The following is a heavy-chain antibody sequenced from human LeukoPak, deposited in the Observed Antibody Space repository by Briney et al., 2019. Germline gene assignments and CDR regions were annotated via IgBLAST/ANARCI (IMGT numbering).Heavy chain of an antibody. CDR2: IIPIFGTA. D-gene: IGHD3-22*01. Sequence: ASVKVSCKASGGTLSSYAISWVRQAPGQGLEWMGGIIPIFGTANYAQKFQGRVTITTDESTSTAYMELSSLRSEDTAVYYCARSFYDSSGYYGGGFDYWGQGTLVTVSS. CDR1: GGTLSSYA. V-gene: IGHV1-69*05. J-gene: IGHJ4*02. CDR3: ARSFYDSSGYYGGGFDY.